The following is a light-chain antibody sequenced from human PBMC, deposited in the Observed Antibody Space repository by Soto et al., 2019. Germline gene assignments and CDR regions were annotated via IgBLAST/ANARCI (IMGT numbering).Light chain of an antibody. CDR3: SSYTSSTTVV. V-gene: IGLV2-14*01. CDR2: EVT. J-gene: IGLJ2*01. Sequence: QSALTQPASVSGSPGQSITISCTGTSSDVGGYDYVSWYQLHPGKAPKLMVFEVTNRPSGVSNRFSGSKSGNTASLTISGLQTEDEADYYCSSYTSSTTVVFGGRTQLTVL. CDR1: SSDVGGYDY.